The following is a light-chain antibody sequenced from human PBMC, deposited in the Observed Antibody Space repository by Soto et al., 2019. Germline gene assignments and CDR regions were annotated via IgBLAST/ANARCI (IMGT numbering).Light chain of an antibody. J-gene: IGKJ1*01. CDR3: LQDYNYPRT. CDR1: QDIGND. CDR2: TAS. V-gene: IGKV1-6*01. Sequence: IQMTQSPSSMSASVGERVTITCRASQDIGNDLGWYQQKPGKAPRLLISTASTLESGVPARFSGSGSGTHYILTISSLQPEDFATYFCLQDYNYPRTFGQGAQVEI.